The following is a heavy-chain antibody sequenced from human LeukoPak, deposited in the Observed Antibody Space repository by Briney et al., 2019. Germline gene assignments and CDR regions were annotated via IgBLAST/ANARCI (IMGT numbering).Heavy chain of an antibody. D-gene: IGHD3-10*01. V-gene: IGHV3-74*01. J-gene: IGHJ4*02. CDR2: INNDGSTT. CDR1: GFPFANTW. Sequence: GGSLRLSCAASGFPFANTWMHWVRQAPGKGLVWVSLINNDGSTTNYADSVKGRFTISRDNAKNTVYLQMNSLRADDTAVYYCAIGGTYGSGSWGQGTLVTVSS. CDR3: AIGGTYGSGS.